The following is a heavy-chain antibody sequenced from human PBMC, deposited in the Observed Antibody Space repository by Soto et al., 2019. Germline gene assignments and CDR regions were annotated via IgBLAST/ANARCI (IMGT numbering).Heavy chain of an antibody. V-gene: IGHV3-74*01. J-gene: IGHJ4*02. CDR3: VKVLARGVGVPRFYFDS. CDR1: GFTFXNSW. Sequence: GSXXLSCASSGFTFXNSWMHAVRQVSVKGLEWVSLINSDGTSKSYADSVKGRFTISRDNSKNTLYLHVNSLRHEDTAVYYCVKVLARGVGVPRFYFDSWGQGALVTVSS. D-gene: IGHD2-2*01. CDR2: INSDGTSK.